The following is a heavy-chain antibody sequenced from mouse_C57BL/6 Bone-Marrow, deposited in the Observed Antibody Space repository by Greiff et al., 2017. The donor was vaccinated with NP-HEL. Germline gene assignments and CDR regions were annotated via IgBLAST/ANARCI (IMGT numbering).Heavy chain of an antibody. J-gene: IGHJ3*01. CDR2: ISNGGGST. Sequence: VMLVESGGGLVQPGGSLKLSCAASGFTFSDYYMYWVRQTPEQRLEWVAYISNGGGSTFYPDTVKGRFTISRDNAKNTLYLQMSRLKSEDTAMYYCARGGWLGAYWGQGTLVTVSA. D-gene: IGHD1-1*02. V-gene: IGHV5-12*01. CDR3: ARGGWLGAY. CDR1: GFTFSDYY.